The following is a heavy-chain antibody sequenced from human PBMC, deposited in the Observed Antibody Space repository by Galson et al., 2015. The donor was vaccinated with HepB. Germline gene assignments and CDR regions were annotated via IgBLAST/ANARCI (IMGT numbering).Heavy chain of an antibody. J-gene: IGHJ4*02. Sequence: PALVKPTQTLTLTCTFSGLSLTTNTVGVAWIRQPPGKALEWLALIYWDDEKRYSPSLKSRLTITRDTSKNHAVLRMTNMDPMDTATYYCAHRRIASAGSHFDFWGQGVLVTVSS. CDR2: IYWDDEK. CDR3: AHRRIASAGSHFDF. CDR1: GLSLTTNTVG. D-gene: IGHD6-13*01. V-gene: IGHV2-5*02.